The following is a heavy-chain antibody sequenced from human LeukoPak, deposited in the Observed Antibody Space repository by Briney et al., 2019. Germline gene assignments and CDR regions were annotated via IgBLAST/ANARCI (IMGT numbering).Heavy chain of an antibody. CDR3: ARVNNWNYYYYYMDV. D-gene: IGHD1-20*01. Sequence: SATLSLTCTVSGGSISSSTYYWGWIRQPPGKGLEWIGSIYYSGSTYYNPSLKSRVTISVDTSKNQFSLKLSSVTAADTAVYYCARVNNWNYYYYYMDVWGKGTTVTVSS. CDR2: IYYSGST. V-gene: IGHV4-39*07. J-gene: IGHJ6*03. CDR1: GGSISSSTYY.